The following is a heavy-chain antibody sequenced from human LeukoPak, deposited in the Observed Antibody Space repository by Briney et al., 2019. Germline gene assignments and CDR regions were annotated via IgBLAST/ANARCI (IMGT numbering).Heavy chain of an antibody. V-gene: IGHV4-59*08. Sequence: SETLSLTCTVSGGSISSYYWSWIRQPPGKGLEWMGYIYYSGSTNYNPSLKSRVTISVDTSKNQFSLKLSSVTAADTAVYYCARLGPLGPTNDAFDIWGQGTMVTVSS. D-gene: IGHD2-2*01. CDR3: ARLGPLGPTNDAFDI. CDR1: GGSISSYY. J-gene: IGHJ3*02. CDR2: IYYSGST.